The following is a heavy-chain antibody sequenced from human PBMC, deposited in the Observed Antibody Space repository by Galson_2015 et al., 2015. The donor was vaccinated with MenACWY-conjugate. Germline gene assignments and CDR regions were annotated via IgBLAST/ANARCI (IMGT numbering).Heavy chain of an antibody. CDR2: IATDGSST. CDR3: ARDSGGGYVGPDY. Sequence: SLRLSCAASGFTFSSSWIHWVRQTPAKGLVWVSRIATDGSSTHYADSVQGRFTISRDNAKNTLYLQLNSLRAEDTAVYYCARDSGGGYVGPDYWGQGTLVTVSS. CDR1: GFTFSSSW. V-gene: IGHV3-74*01. D-gene: IGHD5-12*01. J-gene: IGHJ4*02.